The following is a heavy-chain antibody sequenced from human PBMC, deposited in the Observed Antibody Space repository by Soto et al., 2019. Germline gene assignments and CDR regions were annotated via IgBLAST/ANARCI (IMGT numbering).Heavy chain of an antibody. V-gene: IGHV3-30-3*01. CDR2: ISYDGSNK. J-gene: IGHJ6*02. CDR3: ARDQNYGYYGRHYYYCCYGMEV. Sequence: GGSLRLSCAASGFTFSSYAMHWVRQAPGKGLEWVAVISYDGSNKYYADSVKGRFTISRDNSKNTLYLQMNSLRAEDTAVYYCARDQNYGYYGRHYYYCCYGMEVWGQGPMVTVSS. CDR1: GFTFSSYA. D-gene: IGHD4-17*01.